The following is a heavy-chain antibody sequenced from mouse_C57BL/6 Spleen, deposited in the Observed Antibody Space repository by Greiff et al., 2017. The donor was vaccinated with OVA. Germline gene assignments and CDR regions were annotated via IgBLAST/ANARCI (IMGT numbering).Heavy chain of an antibody. CDR2: IDPETGGT. D-gene: IGHD2-1*01. Sequence: QVQLKQSGAELVRPGASVTLSCKASGYTFTDYEMHWVKQTPVHGLEWIGAIDPETGGTAYNQKFKGKAILTADKSSSTAYMELRSLTSEDSAVYYCTRWGGNYDWYFDVWGTGTTVTVSS. V-gene: IGHV1-15*01. CDR1: GYTFTDYE. J-gene: IGHJ1*03. CDR3: TRWGGNYDWYFDV.